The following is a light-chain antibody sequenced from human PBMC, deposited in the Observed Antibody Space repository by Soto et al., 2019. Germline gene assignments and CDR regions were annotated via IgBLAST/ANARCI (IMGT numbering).Light chain of an antibody. CDR2: GAS. CDR3: QQYNNWWT. J-gene: IGKJ1*01. CDR1: QSVRSS. V-gene: IGKV3-15*01. Sequence: EIVMTQSPATLSVPPGERATLSCRASQSVRSSLAWCQQKPGHAPRLLIYGASTRATGFPARFSGSGSVTEFTLTISSLQSEDFAVYYCQQYNNWWTFGQGTKV.